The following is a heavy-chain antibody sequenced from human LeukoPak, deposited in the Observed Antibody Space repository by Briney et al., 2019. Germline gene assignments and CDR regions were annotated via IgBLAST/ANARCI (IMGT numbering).Heavy chain of an antibody. J-gene: IGHJ4*02. D-gene: IGHD4-17*01. CDR1: GGSISSYY. CDR2: INHSGST. V-gene: IGHV4-34*01. CDR3: ARGRNLHTTADY. Sequence: SETLSLTCTVSGGSISSYYWSWIRQPPGKGLEWIGEINHSGSTNYNPSLKSRVTISVDTSKNQFSLKLISVTAADTAVYYCARGRNLHTTADYWGQGTLVTVSS.